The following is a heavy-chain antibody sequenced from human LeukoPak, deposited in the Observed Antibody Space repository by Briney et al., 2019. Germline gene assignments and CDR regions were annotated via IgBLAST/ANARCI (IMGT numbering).Heavy chain of an antibody. CDR2: INSDGSST. CDR3: ARGDYDILTGYCY. D-gene: IGHD3-9*01. V-gene: IGHV3-74*01. Sequence: GGSLRLSCAASGFTFSSYWMHWVRQAPGKGLVWVSRINSDGSSTSYADSVKGRFTISRDNAKNTLYLQMNSLRAEDTAVYYCARGDYDILTGYCYWGQGTLVTVSS. CDR1: GFTFSSYW. J-gene: IGHJ4*02.